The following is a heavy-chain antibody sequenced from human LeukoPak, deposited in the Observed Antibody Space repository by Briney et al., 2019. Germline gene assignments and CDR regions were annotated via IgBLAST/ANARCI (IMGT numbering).Heavy chain of an antibody. Sequence: GRSLRLSCAASGFTFSSYAMHWVRQAPGKGLEWVAVISYDGSNKYYADSVKGRFTISRDNSKNTLYLQMNSLGAEDTAVYYCARPPATAMVTRFDYWGQGTLVTVSS. V-gene: IGHV3-30*01. CDR1: GFTFSSYA. CDR2: ISYDGSNK. J-gene: IGHJ4*02. D-gene: IGHD5-18*01. CDR3: ARPPATAMVTRFDY.